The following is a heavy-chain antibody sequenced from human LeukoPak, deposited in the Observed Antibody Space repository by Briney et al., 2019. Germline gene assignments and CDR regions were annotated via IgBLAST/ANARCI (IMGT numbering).Heavy chain of an antibody. CDR3: ARDRGSSWYVGVRLNDAFDI. CDR1: GGTFSSYA. D-gene: IGHD6-13*01. CDR2: ISAYNGNT. J-gene: IGHJ3*02. V-gene: IGHV1-18*01. Sequence: ASVKVSCKASGGTFSSYAISWVRQAPGQGLEWMGWISAYNGNTNYAQKLQGRVTMTTDTSTSTAYMELRSLRSDDTAVYYCARDRGSSWYVGVRLNDAFDIWGQGTMVTVSS.